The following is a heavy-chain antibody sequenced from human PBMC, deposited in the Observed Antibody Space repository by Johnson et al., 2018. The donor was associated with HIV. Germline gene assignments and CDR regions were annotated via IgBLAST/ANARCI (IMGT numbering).Heavy chain of an antibody. CDR3: ARSFRDYEEDTFDI. D-gene: IGHD4-17*01. CDR2: ISSRGSSI. J-gene: IGHJ3*02. V-gene: IGHV3-11*04. Sequence: QVQLVESGGGLVKPGGSLRLSCAASGFTFSDYYMSWIRQAPGKGLEWVSYISSRGSSIYYADSVKGRFTISRDNAKNSLYLQMNSLRAEDTAVYYCARSFRDYEEDTFDIWGQGTMVTVSS. CDR1: GFTFSDYY.